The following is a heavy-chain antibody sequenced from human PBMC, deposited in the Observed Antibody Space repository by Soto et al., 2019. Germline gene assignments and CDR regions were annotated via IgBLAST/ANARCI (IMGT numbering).Heavy chain of an antibody. CDR1: GYIFTSYA. J-gene: IGHJ5*01. D-gene: IGHD3-10*01. CDR2: INPGNGKT. V-gene: IGHV1-3*01. CDR3: ARVVTHDSGSGYNWFDT. Sequence: QVQLVQSGAEMKKPGASGRVSCKASGYIFTSYAMQWVRQAPGQGLEWMGWINPGNGKTKYSQKLQGRVTITRDTSASTVYMELSSLTPKDTATYFCARVVTHDSGSGYNWFDTWSHGARVTVSS.